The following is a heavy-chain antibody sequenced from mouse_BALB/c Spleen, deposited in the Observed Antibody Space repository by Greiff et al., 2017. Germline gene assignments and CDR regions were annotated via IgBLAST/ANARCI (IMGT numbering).Heavy chain of an antibody. CDR2: ISNGGGST. V-gene: IGHV5-12-2*01. CDR1: GFTFSSYT. Sequence: EVKVEESGGGLVQPGGSLKLSCAASGFTFSSYTMSWVRQTPEKRLEWVAYISNGGGSTYYPDTVKGRFTISRDNAKNTLYLQMSSLKSEDTAMYYCASPDSSGYPFAYWGQGTLVTVSA. J-gene: IGHJ3*01. CDR3: ASPDSSGYPFAY. D-gene: IGHD3-2*01.